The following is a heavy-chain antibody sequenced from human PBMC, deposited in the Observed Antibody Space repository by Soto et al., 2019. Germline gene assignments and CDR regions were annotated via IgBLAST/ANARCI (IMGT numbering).Heavy chain of an antibody. Sequence: QVELVQSEAEVKKPGSSVKVSCKASGDTFDIYGFNWVRQAPGEGLEWMGVIIPIFETADYAQKFQGRVSITADKSTSTAYMELGSLTSEDTAVYYCARGGIHFADSSGHAFDSWGQGTLISVTS. CDR2: IIPIFETA. CDR3: ARGGIHFADSSGHAFDS. CDR1: GDTFDIYG. V-gene: IGHV1-69*06. D-gene: IGHD3-22*01. J-gene: IGHJ4*02.